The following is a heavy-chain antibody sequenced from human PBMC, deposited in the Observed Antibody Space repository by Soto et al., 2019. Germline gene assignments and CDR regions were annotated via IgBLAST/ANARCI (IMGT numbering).Heavy chain of an antibody. CDR2: ISSSSSYI. D-gene: IGHD6-19*01. CDR3: ARDRGIAVAGGFDY. Sequence: PGGSLRLSCAASGFTFSSYSMNWVRQAPGKGLEWVSSISSSSSYIYYADSVKGRFTISRDNAKNSLYLQMNSLRAEDTAVYYCARDRGIAVAGGFDYWGQGTLVTVSS. J-gene: IGHJ4*02. CDR1: GFTFSSYS. V-gene: IGHV3-21*01.